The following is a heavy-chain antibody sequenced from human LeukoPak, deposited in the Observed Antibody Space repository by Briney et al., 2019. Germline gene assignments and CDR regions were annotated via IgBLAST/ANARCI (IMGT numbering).Heavy chain of an antibody. V-gene: IGHV3-48*02. CDR1: GFTFSSYS. J-gene: IGHJ4*02. D-gene: IGHD3-22*01. Sequence: PGGSLRLSCAASGFTFSSYSMNWVRQAPGKGLEWVSYISSSSSTIYYADSVKGRFTISRDNAKKSLYLQMNSLRDEDTAVYYCARTYRDSSALNFDYWGQGTLVTVSA. CDR3: ARTYRDSSALNFDY. CDR2: ISSSSSTI.